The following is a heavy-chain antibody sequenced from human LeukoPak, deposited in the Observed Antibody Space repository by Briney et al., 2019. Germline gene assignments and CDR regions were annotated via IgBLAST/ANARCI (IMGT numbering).Heavy chain of an antibody. CDR3: ASLKGMDV. V-gene: IGHV3-7*01. Sequence: GGSLRLSYAASGFTFSSYWMTWVRQAPGKGLEWVANIKQDGGEKYYVDSVKGRFTISRDNAKNSLFLQMNSLRVEDTAVYYCASLKGMDVWGQGTTVTVSS. J-gene: IGHJ6*02. CDR2: IKQDGGEK. CDR1: GFTFSSYW.